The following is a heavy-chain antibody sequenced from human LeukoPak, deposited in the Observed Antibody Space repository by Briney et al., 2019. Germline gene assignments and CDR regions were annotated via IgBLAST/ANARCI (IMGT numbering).Heavy chain of an antibody. CDR3: ARLNILTGYYFGAFDI. D-gene: IGHD3-9*01. V-gene: IGHV4-39*01. Sequence: SETLSLTCTVSGGSISSSSYYWGWIRQPPGKGLEWIGSIYYSGSTYYNPSLKSRVTISVDTSKNQFSLKLSSVTAADTAVYYCARLNILTGYYFGAFDIWGQGTMVTVSS. CDR2: IYYSGST. CDR1: GGSISSSSYY. J-gene: IGHJ3*02.